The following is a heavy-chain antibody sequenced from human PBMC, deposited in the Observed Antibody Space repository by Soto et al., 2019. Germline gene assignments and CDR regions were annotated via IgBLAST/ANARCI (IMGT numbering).Heavy chain of an antibody. D-gene: IGHD1-26*01. CDR1: NFAISSGYY. CDR3: ARTHSGSYYSVFNY. V-gene: IGHV4-38-2*01. CDR2: IYRSGTT. Sequence: SSETLSLTCGVSNFAISSGYYWGWIRQSPGKGLEWIASIYRSGTTSYNPSLKSRVTISVDPSKNQFSLMLTAVTAADTAVYYCARTHSGSYYSVFNYWGRGSLVTVSS. J-gene: IGHJ4*02.